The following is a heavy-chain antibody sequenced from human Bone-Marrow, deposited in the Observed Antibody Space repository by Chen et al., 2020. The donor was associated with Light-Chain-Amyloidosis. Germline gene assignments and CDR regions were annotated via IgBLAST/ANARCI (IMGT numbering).Heavy chain of an antibody. CDR1: GFTFGRYG. CDR3: ARAWRWLQSLDS. V-gene: IGHV3-33*01. CDR2: IWYDGSKT. Sequence: QVQLVESGGGVVQPGRSLRLSCAASGFTFGRYGMHWVRRAPGKGLEWVALIWYDGSKTNYADSVKGRFTISRDNSRNTLFLQLNSLRAEDTAVYYCARAWRWLQSLDSWGQGTLVTVSS. J-gene: IGHJ4*02. D-gene: IGHD5-12*01.